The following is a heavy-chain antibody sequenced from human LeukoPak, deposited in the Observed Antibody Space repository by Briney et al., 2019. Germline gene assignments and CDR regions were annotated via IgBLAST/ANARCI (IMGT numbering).Heavy chain of an antibody. CDR3: SVMHRYYDGSGYWVQ. CDR2: ISTNGGST. V-gene: IGHV3-23*01. CDR1: GFPFSSYA. Sequence: GGSLRLSCAASGFPFSSYAMSWVRQAPGKGLAWVSGISTNGGSTSYADSVKGRFTISRDNPRNTLYMEMNSLRAEDTAVYYCSVMHRYYDGSGYWVQWGQGTLVTVSS. J-gene: IGHJ4*02. D-gene: IGHD3-22*01.